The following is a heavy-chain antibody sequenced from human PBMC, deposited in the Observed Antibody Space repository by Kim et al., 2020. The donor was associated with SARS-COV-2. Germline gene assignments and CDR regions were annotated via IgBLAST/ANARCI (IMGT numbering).Heavy chain of an antibody. V-gene: IGHV3-30*04. J-gene: IGHJ6*02. Sequence: GGSLRLSCAASGFTFSSYAMHWVRQAPGKGLEWVAVISYDGSNKYYADSVKGRFTISRDNSKNTLYLQMNSLRAEDTAVYYCARDIAVTTYYYYYGMDVWGQGTTVTVSS. D-gene: IGHD4-17*01. CDR3: ARDIAVTTYYYYYGMDV. CDR1: GFTFSSYA. CDR2: ISYDGSNK.